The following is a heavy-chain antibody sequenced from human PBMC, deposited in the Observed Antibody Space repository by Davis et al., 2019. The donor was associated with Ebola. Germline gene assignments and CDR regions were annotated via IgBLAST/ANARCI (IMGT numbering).Heavy chain of an antibody. CDR1: GFTFSDYY. D-gene: IGHD6-13*01. V-gene: IGHV3-11*01. CDR3: ARAHPDGSSYL. J-gene: IGHJ5*02. CDR2: ISSSGSTI. Sequence: GESLKISCAASGFTFSDYYMSWIRQAPGKGLEWVSYISSSGSTIYYADSVKGRFTISRDNAKNSLYLQMNSLRAEDTAVYYCARAHPDGSSYLWGQGTLVTVSS.